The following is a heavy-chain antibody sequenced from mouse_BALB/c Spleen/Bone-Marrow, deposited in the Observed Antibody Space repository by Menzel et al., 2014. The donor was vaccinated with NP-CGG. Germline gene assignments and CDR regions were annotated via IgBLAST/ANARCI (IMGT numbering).Heavy chain of an antibody. Sequence: VKLMESGAELVRPGTSVKISCKASGYAFTNYWLDWVKQSPGHGLGWIGDIYPGSGNTYFNEKFKGKATPTADKSSSTAYMQLSSLTSEDSAVYFCARPQFISGRYYAMDYWGQGTSVTVSS. V-gene: IGHV1-63*01. CDR1: GYAFTNYW. D-gene: IGHD1-2*01. CDR3: ARPQFISGRYYAMDY. CDR2: IYPGSGNT. J-gene: IGHJ4*01.